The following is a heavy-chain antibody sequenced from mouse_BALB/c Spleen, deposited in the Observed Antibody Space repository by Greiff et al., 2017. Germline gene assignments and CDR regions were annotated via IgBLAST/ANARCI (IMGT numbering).Heavy chain of an antibody. Sequence: VQLQQSGAELMKPGASVKISCKATGYTFSSYWIEWVKQRPGHGLEWIGEILPGSGSTNYNEKFKGKATFTADTSSNTAYMQLSSLTSEDSAVYYCARSDGYSLYAMDYWGQGTSVTVSS. CDR1: GYTFSSYW. CDR2: ILPGSGST. D-gene: IGHD2-3*01. V-gene: IGHV1-9*01. J-gene: IGHJ4*01. CDR3: ARSDGYSLYAMDY.